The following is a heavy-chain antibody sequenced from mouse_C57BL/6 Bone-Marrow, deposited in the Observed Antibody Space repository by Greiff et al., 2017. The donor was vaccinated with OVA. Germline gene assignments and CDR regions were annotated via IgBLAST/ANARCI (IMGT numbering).Heavy chain of an antibody. V-gene: IGHV1-72*01. CDR3: ARGGYSSGPNPCYYYAMDY. D-gene: IGHD3-2*02. Sequence: QVQLQQPGAELVKPGASVKLSCKASGYTFTSYWMPWVKQRPGRGLEWIGRIDPNSGGTKYNEKFKSKATLTVDKPSSTAYMQLSSLTSEDSAVYYCARGGYSSGPNPCYYYAMDYWGQGTSVTVSS. J-gene: IGHJ4*01. CDR2: IDPNSGGT. CDR1: GYTFTSYW.